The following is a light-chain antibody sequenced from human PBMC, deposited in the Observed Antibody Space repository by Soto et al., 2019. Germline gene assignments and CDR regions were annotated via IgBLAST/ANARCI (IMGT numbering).Light chain of an antibody. V-gene: IGLV2-14*01. CDR2: EVT. Sequence: QSALTQPASVSGSPGQSITISCTGTSSDVGAYNYVSWYQHHPGKAPKLLIYEVTHRPSGVSNRFSASKSGNTASLTISGLQPEDEADYYCKSFTATNTLVFGGGTKLTVL. J-gene: IGLJ2*01. CDR3: KSFTATNTLV. CDR1: SSDVGAYNY.